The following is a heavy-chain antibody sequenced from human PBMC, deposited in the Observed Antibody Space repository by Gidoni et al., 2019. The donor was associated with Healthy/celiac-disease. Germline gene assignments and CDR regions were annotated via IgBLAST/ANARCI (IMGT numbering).Heavy chain of an antibody. D-gene: IGHD3-22*01. CDR1: GYPFTDYY. Sequence: VQLVQSGAEVQQPGVTAKISCKVPGYPFTDYYLHWVQQAPGKGLEWMGLVDPEDGETIYAEKCQGRVTITADTSTDTAYMELSSLRSEDTAVYYCATLITPRNWFDPWGQGTLVTVSS. CDR3: ATLITPRNWFDP. CDR2: VDPEDGET. J-gene: IGHJ5*02. V-gene: IGHV1-69-2*01.